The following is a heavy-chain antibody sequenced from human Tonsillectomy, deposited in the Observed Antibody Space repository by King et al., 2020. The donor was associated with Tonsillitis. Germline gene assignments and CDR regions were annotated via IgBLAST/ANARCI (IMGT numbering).Heavy chain of an antibody. CDR1: GFTFSSYG. CDR3: ARGGRSGRAPFDY. J-gene: IGHJ4*02. Sequence: EVQLVESGGGLVQPGGSLRLSCAASGFTFSSYGMHWVRQAPGKGLVWVSRINSDGSSTSYADSVKGRFTISRDNAKNTLYLQMNSLRAEDTAVYYCARGGRSGRAPFDYWGQGTLGTVSS. V-gene: IGHV3-74*01. CDR2: INSDGSST. D-gene: IGHD3-3*01.